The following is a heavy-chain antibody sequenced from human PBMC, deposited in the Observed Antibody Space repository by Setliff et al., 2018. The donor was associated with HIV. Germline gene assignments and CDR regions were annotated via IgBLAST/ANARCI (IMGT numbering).Heavy chain of an antibody. CDR3: AREIKNPRYFDS. CDR1: GESFSGYY. Sequence: PSETLSLTCAVYGESFSGYYWNWIRQPPGKGLEWIGEINHRGSTNYNPSLKSRVTISVDTSKNQFSLRLSSVTAADTAVYYCAREIKNPRYFDSWGQGTLVTVSS. CDR2: INHRGST. J-gene: IGHJ4*02. D-gene: IGHD3-16*01. V-gene: IGHV4-34*01.